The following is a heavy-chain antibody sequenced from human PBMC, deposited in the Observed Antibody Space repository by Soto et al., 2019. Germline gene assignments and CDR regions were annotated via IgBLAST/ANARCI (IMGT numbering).Heavy chain of an antibody. J-gene: IGHJ4*02. D-gene: IGHD2-15*01. CDR3: ARGGGPDSSDF. Sequence: PSETVSLTCSVSGVPISCGGYSWSWIRQSPGKGLEWLGYISHVETTYYNPSFQSRLSLSIDRNRNQFSLSLSSMTEAAKAVYYCARGGGPDSSDFSGQGIQVTVSS. V-gene: IGHV4-30-2*06. CDR1: GVPISCGGYS. CDR2: ISHVETT.